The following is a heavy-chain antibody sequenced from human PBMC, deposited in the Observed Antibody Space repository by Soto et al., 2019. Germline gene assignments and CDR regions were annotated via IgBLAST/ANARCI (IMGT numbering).Heavy chain of an antibody. CDR1: GGSFSGYY. J-gene: IGHJ4*02. CDR2: INHSGST. D-gene: IGHD6-6*01. CDR3: ARAPHSSSSFDY. V-gene: IGHV4-34*01. Sequence: QVQLQQWGAGLLKPSETLSLTCAVYGGSFSGYYWSWIRQPPGKGLEWIGEINHSGSTNYNPSLKSRVTISVDTSKNQFSLKLSSATAADTAVYYCARAPHSSSSFDYWGQGTLVTVSS.